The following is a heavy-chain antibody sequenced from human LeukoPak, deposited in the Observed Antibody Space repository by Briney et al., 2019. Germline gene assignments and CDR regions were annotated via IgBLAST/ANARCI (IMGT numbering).Heavy chain of an antibody. CDR3: ARSRGYSGYDYPLYGMDV. CDR2: INPNSGGT. J-gene: IGHJ6*02. D-gene: IGHD5-12*01. V-gene: IGHV1-2*02. CDR1: GYTFTGYY. Sequence: ASVKVSCKASGYTFTGYYMHWVRQAPGQGLEWMGWINPNSGGTNYAQKFQGRVTMTSDTSISTAYMELSRLRSDDTAVYYCARSRGYSGYDYPLYGMDVWGQGTTVTVSS.